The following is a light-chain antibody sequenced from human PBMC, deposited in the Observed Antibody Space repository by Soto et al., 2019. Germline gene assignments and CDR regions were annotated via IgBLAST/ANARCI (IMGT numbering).Light chain of an antibody. CDR3: AAWDDSLSGVV. J-gene: IGLJ2*01. Sequence: QSVLTQPPSTSGTPGQRVTISCSGSSSNFGSNYVYWYQLLPGTAPKLLIYSHNLRPSGVPDRFSGSTSGTSASLAISGLRSEDEADYYCAAWDDSLSGVVFGGGTKLTVL. V-gene: IGLV1-47*02. CDR2: SHN. CDR1: SSNFGSNY.